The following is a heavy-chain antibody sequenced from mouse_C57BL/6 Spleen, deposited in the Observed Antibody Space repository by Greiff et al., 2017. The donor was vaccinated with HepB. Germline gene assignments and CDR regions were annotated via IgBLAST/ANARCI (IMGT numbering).Heavy chain of an antibody. Sequence: QVQLQQSGAELVKPGASVKLSCKASGYTFTEYTIHWVKQRSGQGLEWIGWFYPGSGSIKYNEKFKDKATLTADKSSSTVYMELSRLTSEDSAVYFCARHEQTAQATRPAWFAYWGQGTLVTVSA. CDR1: GYTFTEYT. J-gene: IGHJ3*01. V-gene: IGHV1-62-2*01. D-gene: IGHD3-2*02. CDR3: ARHEQTAQATRPAWFAY. CDR2: FYPGSGSI.